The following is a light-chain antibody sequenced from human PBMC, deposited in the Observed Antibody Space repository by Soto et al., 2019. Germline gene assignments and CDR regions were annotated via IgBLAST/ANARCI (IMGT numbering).Light chain of an antibody. CDR2: DVS. CDR1: SSDVGGFNY. CDR3: CSYTGTYTFGV. V-gene: IGLV2-11*01. J-gene: IGLJ3*02. Sequence: QSVLTQPRSVSGSPGQSVTISCTGTSSDVGGFNYVSWHQQHPGKAPKVMIYDVSKRPSGVPDRFSGSKSGNTASLTISGLQAEDEADYYCCSYTGTYTFGVFGGGTKLTVL.